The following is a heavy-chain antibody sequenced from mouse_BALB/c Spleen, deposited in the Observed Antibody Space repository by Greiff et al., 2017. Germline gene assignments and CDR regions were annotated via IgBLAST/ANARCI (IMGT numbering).Heavy chain of an antibody. CDR2: IDPANGNT. V-gene: IGHV14-3*02. Sequence: VQLQQSGAELVKPGASVKLSCTASGFNIKDTYMHWVKQRPEQGLEWIGRIDPANGNTKYDPKFQGKATITADTSSNTAYLQLSSLTSEDTAVYYCAGWGVRRNYYAMDYWGQGTSVTVSS. CDR3: AGWGVRRNYYAMDY. D-gene: IGHD2-14*01. CDR1: GFNIKDTY. J-gene: IGHJ4*01.